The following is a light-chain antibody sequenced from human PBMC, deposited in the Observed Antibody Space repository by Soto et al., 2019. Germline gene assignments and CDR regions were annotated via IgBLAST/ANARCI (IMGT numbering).Light chain of an antibody. J-gene: IGKJ5*01. CDR2: GAS. Sequence: EIVMTQSPATLSVSPGERATLSCRASQSVSSSSLAWYQQKPGQAPKLLIYGASTRATGIPAGFSASGSGTEFTLTINSLQSEDFAVYYCQQYNYWPPITFGQGTRLEI. V-gene: IGKV3-15*01. CDR1: QSVSSS. CDR3: QQYNYWPPIT.